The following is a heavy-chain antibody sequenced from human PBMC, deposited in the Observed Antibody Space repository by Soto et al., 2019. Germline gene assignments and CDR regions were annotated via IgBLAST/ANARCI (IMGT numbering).Heavy chain of an antibody. Sequence: PSETLSLTCTVSGGSISSYYWSWIRQPPGKGLEWIGYIYYSGSTNYNPSLKSRVTISVDTSKNQFSLKLSSVTAADTAVYYCARVVGIYYYGSGSYNWFDPWGQGTLVTVSS. V-gene: IGHV4-59*01. D-gene: IGHD3-10*01. CDR3: ARVVGIYYYGSGSYNWFDP. CDR2: IYYSGST. J-gene: IGHJ5*02. CDR1: GGSISSYY.